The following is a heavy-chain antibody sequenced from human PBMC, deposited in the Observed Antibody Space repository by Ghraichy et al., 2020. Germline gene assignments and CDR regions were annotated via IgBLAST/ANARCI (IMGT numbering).Heavy chain of an antibody. J-gene: IGHJ6*03. V-gene: IGHV4-34*01. CDR2: INHSGST. CDR1: GGSFSDYY. D-gene: IGHD6-19*01. Sequence: GALRLSCVYGGSFSDYYWTWIRQPPGKGLEWIGEINHSGSTNYNPSLRSRVTISVATSKNQFSLRLSSVTAEDTAVYYCARAPGGLAVADNNLYYFMDVWGKGTTVTVPS. CDR3: ARAPGGLAVADNNLYYFMDV.